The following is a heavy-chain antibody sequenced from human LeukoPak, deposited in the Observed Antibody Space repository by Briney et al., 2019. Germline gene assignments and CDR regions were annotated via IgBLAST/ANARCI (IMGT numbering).Heavy chain of an antibody. CDR3: ARANIVVVPAAMGGYYYYGMDV. CDR1: GYTFTSYD. V-gene: IGHV1-8*01. D-gene: IGHD2-2*01. Sequence: RASVKVSRKASGYTFTSYDINWVRQATGQGLEWMGWMNPNSGNTGYAQKFQGRVSMTRNTSISTAYMELSSLRSEDTAVYYCARANIVVVPAAMGGYYYYGMDVWGQGTTVTVSS. J-gene: IGHJ6*02. CDR2: MNPNSGNT.